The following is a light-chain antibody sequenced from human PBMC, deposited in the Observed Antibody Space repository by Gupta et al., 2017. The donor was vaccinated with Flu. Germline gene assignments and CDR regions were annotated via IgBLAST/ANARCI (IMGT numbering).Light chain of an antibody. Sequence: QSVLTQPPSASGTPGQRDPISCSGSSSNIGSNYVYWYQQLPGTAPKLLIYRNNQRPSGVPDRFSGSKSGTTASLAISGLRSEDEADYYCAAWDDSLSGPVFGGGTKLTVL. V-gene: IGLV1-47*01. CDR2: RNN. CDR1: SSNIGSNY. J-gene: IGLJ3*02. CDR3: AAWDDSLSGPV.